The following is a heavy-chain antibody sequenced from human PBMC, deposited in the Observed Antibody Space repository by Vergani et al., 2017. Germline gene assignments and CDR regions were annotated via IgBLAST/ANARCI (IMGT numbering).Heavy chain of an antibody. J-gene: IGHJ6*02. D-gene: IGHD2-2*02. Sequence: QVQLVQSGAEVKKPGASVKVSCKASGYTFTSYYMHWVRQAPGQGLEWMGIINPSGGSTSYAQKFQGRVAMTRDTSTCTVYMELSSLRSEDTAVYYCARQAYCSSTNCYNGGMDVWGQGTTVTVSS. CDR2: INPSGGST. CDR1: GYTFTSYY. V-gene: IGHV1-46*03. CDR3: ARQAYCSSTNCYNGGMDV.